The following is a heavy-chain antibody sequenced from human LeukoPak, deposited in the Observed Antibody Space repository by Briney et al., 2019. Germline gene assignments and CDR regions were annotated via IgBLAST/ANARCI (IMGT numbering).Heavy chain of an antibody. V-gene: IGHV3-48*03. J-gene: IGHJ6*03. D-gene: IGHD3-10*01. CDR2: ISSSGSSI. CDR3: AKGGAVSSKSITMVRGTRRYYYYMDA. CDR1: GFTFSSYE. Sequence: GSLRLSCAASGFTFSSYEMNWVRQAPGKGLEWVSYISSSGSSIYYADSVKGRFTISRDNSKNTLYLQMNSLRAEDTAVYYCAKGGAVSSKSITMVRGTRRYYYYMDAWGKGTTVTISS.